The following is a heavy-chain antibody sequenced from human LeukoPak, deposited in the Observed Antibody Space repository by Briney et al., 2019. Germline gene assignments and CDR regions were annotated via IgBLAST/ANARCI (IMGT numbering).Heavy chain of an antibody. Sequence: SETLSLTCTVSGGSISSYYWSWIRQRAGKGLERIGRIYSTGSTKYSPSLESRLTMSLDTSKDQFSLKLTSATAADTAVYYCARGVVVAGLRYYFDSWGQGSLVSVSS. J-gene: IGHJ4*02. V-gene: IGHV4-4*07. CDR1: GGSISSYY. CDR3: ARGVVVAGLRYYFDS. D-gene: IGHD6-19*01. CDR2: IYSTGST.